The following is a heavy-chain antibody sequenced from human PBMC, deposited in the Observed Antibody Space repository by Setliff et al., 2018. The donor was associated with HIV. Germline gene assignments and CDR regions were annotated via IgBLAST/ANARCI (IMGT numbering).Heavy chain of an antibody. CDR3: ARGMGVTGRLSF. CDR1: GGTVTSYA. J-gene: IGHJ4*02. V-gene: IGHV1-69*13. CDR2: IIPIFGTA. D-gene: IGHD6-6*01. Sequence: SVKVSCKASGGTVTSYAINWVRQAPGQGLEWMGGIIPIFGTANYAQKFQGRVTITADESTSATYMELSSLRSDDTAVYYCARGMGVTGRLSFWGQGTLVTVSS.